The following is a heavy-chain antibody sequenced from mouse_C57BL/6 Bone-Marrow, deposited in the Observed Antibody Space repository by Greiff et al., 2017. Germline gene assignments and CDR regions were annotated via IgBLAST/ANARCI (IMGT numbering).Heavy chain of an antibody. CDR3: TRSGIVSKGGVYFAMDY. J-gene: IGHJ4*01. CDR1: GYTFTSYW. CDR2: IYPGNSDT. Sequence: EVKLVESGTVLARPGASVNMSCKTSGYTFTSYWMNWVKQRPGQGLEWIGAIYPGNSDTSYNQKFKGKAKLTAVTSASTAYMGLSSLTNEDSAVYDCTRSGIVSKGGVYFAMDYWGQGTSVTVSS. D-gene: IGHD1-3*01. V-gene: IGHV1-5*01.